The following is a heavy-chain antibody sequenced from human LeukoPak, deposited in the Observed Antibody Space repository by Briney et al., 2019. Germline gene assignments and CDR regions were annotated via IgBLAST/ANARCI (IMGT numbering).Heavy chain of an antibody. Sequence: PGGSLRLSCAASGFTFSSYSMNWVRQAPGKGLDWVSSISSTGSYIYYADSVKGRFTIFRDNAKKSLFLQINSLRAEDTAVYFCARDRITMIVENAFDIWGQGTMVIVSS. V-gene: IGHV3-21*01. D-gene: IGHD3-22*01. J-gene: IGHJ3*02. CDR2: ISSTGSYI. CDR3: ARDRITMIVENAFDI. CDR1: GFTFSSYS.